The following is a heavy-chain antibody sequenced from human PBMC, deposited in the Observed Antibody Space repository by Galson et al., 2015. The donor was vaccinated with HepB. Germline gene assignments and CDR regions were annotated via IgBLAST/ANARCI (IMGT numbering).Heavy chain of an antibody. V-gene: IGHV3-23*01. D-gene: IGHD7-27*01. Sequence: SLRLSCAASRFTFDNYAMSWVRQAPGKGLEWVAGISGSGGSTYYTDSVKGRFTISRDNSKNILYLQMNSLRAEDTAVFYCAKGNNWGPSGDFDYWGQGTLVTVSS. CDR3: AKGNNWGPSGDFDY. CDR1: RFTFDNYA. J-gene: IGHJ4*02. CDR2: ISGSGGST.